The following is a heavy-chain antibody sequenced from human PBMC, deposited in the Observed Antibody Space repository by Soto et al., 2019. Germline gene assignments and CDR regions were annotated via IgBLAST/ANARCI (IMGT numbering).Heavy chain of an antibody. J-gene: IGHJ6*04. CDR1: GYTFVTYG. CDR2: ISVYNGNT. V-gene: IGHV1-18*01. Sequence: QVQLVQSEAEVKKPGASVKVSCKASGYTFVTYGISWVRQAPGQGLEWMGWISVYNGNTNYAQKLQGRVTMISDTATSTACMDLMRLRTYDTAVYDGSKDTAVARRTKYCCRMNVCGKGTTVTVSS. CDR3: SKDTAVARRTKYCCRMNV. D-gene: IGHD6-19*01.